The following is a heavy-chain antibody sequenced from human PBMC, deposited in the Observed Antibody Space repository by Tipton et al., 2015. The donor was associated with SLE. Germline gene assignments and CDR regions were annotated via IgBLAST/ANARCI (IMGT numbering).Heavy chain of an antibody. J-gene: IGHJ4*02. CDR1: GFRFGAYA. Sequence: SLRLSCKGSGFRFGAYALSWVRQAPGKGLEWIGFIRSKAYGGTTDFAASVKGRFGISRDDSKSIAYLQMNSLRSEDTAVYYCTANYYDSGTLFDYWGQGTLVAVSS. CDR2: IRSKAYGGTT. V-gene: IGHV3-49*04. CDR3: TANYYDSGTLFDY. D-gene: IGHD3-10*01.